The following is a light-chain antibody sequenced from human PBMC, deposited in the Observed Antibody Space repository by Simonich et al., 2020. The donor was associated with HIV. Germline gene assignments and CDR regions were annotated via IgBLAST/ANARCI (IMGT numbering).Light chain of an antibody. CDR2: GAS. J-gene: IGKJ1*01. V-gene: IGKV3-15*01. CDR3: QQYGSSRT. CDR1: QSVSSN. Sequence: EIVMTQYPATLSVSPGERATLSCRASQSVSSNLAWYQQKPGQAPRLRIYGASTRATGIPARFSGSGSGTDFTLTIGRLEPEDFAVYYCQQYGSSRTFGQGTKVEIK.